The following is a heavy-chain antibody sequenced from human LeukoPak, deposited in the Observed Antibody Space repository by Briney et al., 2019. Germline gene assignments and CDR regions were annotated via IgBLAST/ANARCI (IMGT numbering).Heavy chain of an antibody. CDR3: AKLSSWYINYFDY. CDR1: GFTFSSYW. J-gene: IGHJ4*02. D-gene: IGHD6-13*01. Sequence: GGSLRLSCAASGFTFSSYWMSWVRQAPGKGLEWVSAISGSGGSTYYADSVKGRFTISRDNSKNTLYLQMNSLRAEDTAVYYCAKLSSWYINYFDYWGQGTLVTVSS. V-gene: IGHV3-23*01. CDR2: ISGSGGST.